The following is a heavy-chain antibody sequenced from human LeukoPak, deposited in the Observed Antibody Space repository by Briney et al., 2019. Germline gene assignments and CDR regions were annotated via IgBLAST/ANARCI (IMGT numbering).Heavy chain of an antibody. CDR3: ARGYSYTYIFDY. D-gene: IGHD5-18*01. V-gene: IGHV1-69*01. J-gene: IGHJ4*02. Sequence: SVTVSCTASGGTFSSYAISWVRQAPGQGLEWMGGIIPIFGTANYAQKFQGRVTITADESTSTAYMELSSLRSVDTAVYYCARGYSYTYIFDYWGQGTLVTVSS. CDR1: GGTFSSYA. CDR2: IIPIFGTA.